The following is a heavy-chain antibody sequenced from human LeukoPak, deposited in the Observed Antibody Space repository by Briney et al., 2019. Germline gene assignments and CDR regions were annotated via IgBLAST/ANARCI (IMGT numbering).Heavy chain of an antibody. V-gene: IGHV1-46*01. Sequence: ASVKVSCKTSGYTFTNFYIHWVRQAPGQGLEWMGIINPSGANTGYAQKFQGRVTMTRDTSTSTVYMELSSLRSQDTAVYYCARGGPLYCSGGSCYFFGYWGQGTLVTVSS. CDR2: INPSGANT. D-gene: IGHD2-15*01. CDR3: ARGGPLYCSGGSCYFFGY. CDR1: GYTFTNFY. J-gene: IGHJ4*02.